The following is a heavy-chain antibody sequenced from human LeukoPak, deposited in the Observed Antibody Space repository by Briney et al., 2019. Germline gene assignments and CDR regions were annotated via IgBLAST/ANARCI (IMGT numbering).Heavy chain of an antibody. CDR3: AREGLASSYNYPTNYGMDV. CDR1: GYTFTSYG. CDR2: ISAYNGNT. Sequence: ASVTVSCTASGYTFTSYGISWVRQAPGQGLEWMGWISAYNGNTNYAQKLQGRVTMTTDTSTSTAYMGLRSLRSDDTAVYYCAREGLASSYNYPTNYGMDVWGQGTTVTVSS. D-gene: IGHD2-2*02. J-gene: IGHJ6*02. V-gene: IGHV1-18*01.